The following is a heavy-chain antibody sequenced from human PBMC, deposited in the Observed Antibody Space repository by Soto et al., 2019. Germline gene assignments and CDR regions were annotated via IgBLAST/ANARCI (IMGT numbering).Heavy chain of an antibody. CDR1: GFTFSTYA. CDR3: LCPGHMDV. Sequence: GGSLRLSCAAPGFTFSTYAMNWVRQAPGKRMQWVSYISSSATTIYYADSVKGRFTISRDNAKNSLYLQMNSLRDEDTALYYCLCPGHMDVWGQGTTVTVSS. CDR2: ISSSATTI. J-gene: IGHJ6*02. V-gene: IGHV3-48*02.